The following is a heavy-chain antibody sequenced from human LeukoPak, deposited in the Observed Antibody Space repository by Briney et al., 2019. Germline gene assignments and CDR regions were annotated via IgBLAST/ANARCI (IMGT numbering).Heavy chain of an antibody. V-gene: IGHV4-34*01. CDR3: ARGSVHRNFWSGYQEKYYFDY. J-gene: IGHJ4*02. CDR2: INHSGST. D-gene: IGHD3-3*01. CDR1: GGSFSGYY. Sequence: PSETLSLTCAAYGGSFSGYYWSWIRQPPGKGLEWIGEINHSGSTNYNPSLKSRITISVDTSKNQFSLKLSSVTAADTAVYYCARGSVHRNFWSGYQEKYYFDYWGQGTLVTVSS.